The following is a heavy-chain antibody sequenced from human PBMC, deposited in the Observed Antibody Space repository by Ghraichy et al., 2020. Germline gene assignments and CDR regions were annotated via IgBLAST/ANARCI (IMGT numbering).Heavy chain of an antibody. CDR3: ARGDDGSPDS. V-gene: IGHV3-30*03. Sequence: GGSLRLSCKASGFPFSRYGMHWVRRAPGKGLEWVALRSPDKETKFYADSVRGRFTISRDDSKSTLFLRMNNPRPEDTGMYYCARGDDGSPDSWGPGTLVIVSS. CDR2: RSPDKETK. D-gene: IGHD1-26*01. J-gene: IGHJ4*02. CDR1: GFPFSRYG.